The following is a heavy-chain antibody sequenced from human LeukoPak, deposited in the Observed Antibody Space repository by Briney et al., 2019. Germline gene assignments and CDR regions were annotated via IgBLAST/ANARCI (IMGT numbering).Heavy chain of an antibody. J-gene: IGHJ4*02. Sequence: SETLSLTCTVSGGSISSYYWSWIRQPPEKGLEWIGYIYYSGSTNYNPSLKSRVTISVDTFKNQFSLKLSSVTAADTAVYYCARLQLEPFQSIDYWGQGTLVTVSS. D-gene: IGHD1-1*01. CDR1: GGSISSYY. CDR3: ARLQLEPFQSIDY. CDR2: IYYSGST. V-gene: IGHV4-59*08.